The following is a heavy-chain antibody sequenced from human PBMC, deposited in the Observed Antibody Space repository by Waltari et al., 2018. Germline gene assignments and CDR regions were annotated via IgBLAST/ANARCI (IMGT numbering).Heavy chain of an antibody. CDR2: IHYSGST. Sequence: QVQLHQWGAGQLKPSETLSLPCAVSGESFLGYFRSWVRQSPGKGLEWLGSIHYSGSTNYNPTLESRLSLSVDTTKKQFSLKLTSVTAADAALYFCARYGEVPASYFFDHWGQGTLVTVSS. J-gene: IGHJ4*01. CDR1: GESFLGYF. V-gene: IGHV4-34*01. CDR3: ARYGEVPASYFFDH. D-gene: IGHD2-21*01.